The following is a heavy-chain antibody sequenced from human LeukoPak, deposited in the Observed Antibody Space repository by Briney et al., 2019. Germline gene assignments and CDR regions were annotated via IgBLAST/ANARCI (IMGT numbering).Heavy chain of an antibody. CDR3: TREPYLDYCSSTSCFPY. CDR1: GFTFGDYA. CDR2: IRSKAYGGTT. J-gene: IGHJ4*02. V-gene: IGHV3-49*04. Sequence: GRSLRLSCTASGFTFGDYAMSWVRQAPGKGLEWVGFIRSKAYGGTTEYAASVKGRFTISRDDSKSIAYLQMNSLKTEDTAVYYCTREPYLDYCSSTSCFPYWGQGTLVTVSS. D-gene: IGHD2-2*01.